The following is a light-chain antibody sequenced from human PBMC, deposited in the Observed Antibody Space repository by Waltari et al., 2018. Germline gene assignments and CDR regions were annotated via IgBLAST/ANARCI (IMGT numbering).Light chain of an antibody. J-gene: IGKJ1*01. CDR1: RGIGNY. CDR3: QETYSSPPST. CDR2: SAS. Sequence: DIQVPHSPSSLSAAVGDGVPIPCRASRGIGNYLNWYQQKPGKAPKHLIYSASSLQSGVPSRFSGSGSGTDFTLTITSLQPEDFAIYYCQETYSSPPSTFGQGTKVESK. V-gene: IGKV1-39*01.